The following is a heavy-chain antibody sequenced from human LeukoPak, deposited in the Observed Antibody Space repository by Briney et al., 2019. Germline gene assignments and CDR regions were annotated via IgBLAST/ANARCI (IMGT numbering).Heavy chain of an antibody. CDR3: ARSRIAAAGTGSYYFDY. J-gene: IGHJ4*02. D-gene: IGHD6-13*01. V-gene: IGHV3-21*01. CDR1: GFTFSSYS. CDR2: ISTTSGNI. Sequence: GGSLRLSCAASGFTFSSYSMNWVRQAPGKGLEWVAAISTTSGNIYYADSVKGRFTISRDNAKNSLYLQMNSLRAEDTAVYYCARSRIAAAGTGSYYFDYWGQGTLVTVSS.